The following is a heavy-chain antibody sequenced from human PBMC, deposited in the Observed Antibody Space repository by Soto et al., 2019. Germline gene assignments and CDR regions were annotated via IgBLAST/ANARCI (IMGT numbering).Heavy chain of an antibody. CDR1: GFTFSDYY. Sequence: GGSLRLSCAASGFTFSDYYMSWIRQAPGKGLEWVSYISSSSSYTNYADSVKGRFTISRDNAKNSLYLQMNSLRAEDTAVYYCARALAVAGTRWLDPWGQGTLVTVSS. CDR3: ARALAVAGTRWLDP. J-gene: IGHJ5*02. V-gene: IGHV3-11*06. CDR2: ISSSSSYT. D-gene: IGHD6-19*01.